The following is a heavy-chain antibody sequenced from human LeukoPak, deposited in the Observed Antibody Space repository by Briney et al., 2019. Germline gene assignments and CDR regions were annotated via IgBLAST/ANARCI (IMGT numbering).Heavy chain of an antibody. CDR2: ISGSGGST. V-gene: IGHV3-23*01. CDR1: GFTFSSYG. J-gene: IGHJ4*02. Sequence: PGGSLRLSCAASGFTFSSYGMSWVRQAPGKGLEWVSAISGSGGSTYYADSVKGRFTISRDNSKNTLYLQMNSLRAEDTAVYYCATLGRGYSYGYLFYWGQGTLVTVSS. D-gene: IGHD5-18*01. CDR3: ATLGRGYSYGYLFY.